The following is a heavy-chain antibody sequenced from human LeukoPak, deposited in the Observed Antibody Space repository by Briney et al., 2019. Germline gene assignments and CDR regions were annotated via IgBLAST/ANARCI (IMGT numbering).Heavy chain of an antibody. D-gene: IGHD4/OR15-4a*01. CDR1: GFTLNTYA. CDR3: AKGLGALDL. J-gene: IGHJ5*02. V-gene: IGHV3-23*01. CDR2: ISGNGANK. Sequence: GGSLRLSCAASGFTLNTYAMTWVRQGPGKGLEWVSAISGNGANKFYADSVEGRFTISRDKSKNTLYLQMNSLRVEDTALYYCAKGLGALDLWGQGTLVTVSS.